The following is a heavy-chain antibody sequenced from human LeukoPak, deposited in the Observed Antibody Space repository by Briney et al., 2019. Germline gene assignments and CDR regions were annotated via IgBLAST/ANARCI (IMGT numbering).Heavy chain of an antibody. J-gene: IGHJ5*02. CDR1: RDSIRRSNYY. CDR3: VRLFYYDSSGPPS. V-gene: IGHV4-39*01. Sequence: SETLSLTCSVLRDSIRRSNYYWGWLRQPPGKGLEWIGSIYYSGSTYYNPSLEGRGTMSIDTSNNQFSLKLTSATATDTAVYYCVRLFYYDSSGPPSWGQGTLVTVSS. CDR2: IYYSGST. D-gene: IGHD3-22*01.